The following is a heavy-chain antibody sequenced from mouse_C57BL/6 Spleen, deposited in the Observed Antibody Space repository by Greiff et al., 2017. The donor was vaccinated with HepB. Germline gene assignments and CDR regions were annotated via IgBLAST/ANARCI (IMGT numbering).Heavy chain of an antibody. CDR2: IHPSDSDT. J-gene: IGHJ4*01. V-gene: IGHV1-74*01. CDR3: AIDYSNYDYAMDY. CDR1: GYTFTSYW. Sequence: QVHVKQPGAELVKPGASVKVSCKASGYTFTSYWMHWVKQRPGQGLEWIGRIHPSDSDTNYNQKFKGKATLTVDKSSSTAYMQLSSLTSEDSAVYYCAIDYSNYDYAMDYWGQGTSVTVSS. D-gene: IGHD2-5*01.